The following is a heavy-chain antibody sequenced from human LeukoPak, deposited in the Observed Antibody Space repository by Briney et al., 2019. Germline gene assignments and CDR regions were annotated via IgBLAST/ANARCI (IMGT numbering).Heavy chain of an antibody. CDR2: INHSGST. CDR3: ARADKMGAEYYFDY. D-gene: IGHD1-26*01. J-gene: IGHJ4*02. Sequence: SETLSLTCAVYGGSSSGYYWSWISQPPGKGLEWIGEINHSGSTNYNPSLKSRVTISVDTSKNQFSLKLSSVAATDTAVYYCARADKMGAEYYFDYWGQGTLVTVSS. V-gene: IGHV4-34*01. CDR1: GGSSSGYY.